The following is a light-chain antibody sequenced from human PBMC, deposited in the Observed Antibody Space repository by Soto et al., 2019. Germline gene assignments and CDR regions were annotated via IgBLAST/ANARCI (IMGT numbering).Light chain of an antibody. J-gene: IGKJ3*01. CDR2: GAS. CDR1: QSVSSNY. V-gene: IGKV3-20*01. Sequence: EIVLTQSPGTLSLSPGERATLSCGASQSVSSNYLAWYQKKPGQAPRLLIYGASNRATGIADRFSGSGSGTDFTLTINRLEPEDSAVYYCQQYGLSPKFSFGPGNKVEIK. CDR3: QQYGLSPKFS.